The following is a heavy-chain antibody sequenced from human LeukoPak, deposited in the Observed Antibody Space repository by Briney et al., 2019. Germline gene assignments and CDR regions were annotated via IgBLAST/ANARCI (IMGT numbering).Heavy chain of an antibody. CDR2: IYSSGST. D-gene: IGHD7-27*01. Sequence: SETLSLTCTVSGGSISNYFWSWVRQPAGKGLDWIGRIYSSGSTNYNSSLKSRITMSVDTSKNQFSLKLSSVTAADTAVYYCARDSLGSGRPFDYWGQGTLVTVSS. J-gene: IGHJ4*02. CDR3: ARDSLGSGRPFDY. V-gene: IGHV4-4*07. CDR1: GGSISNYF.